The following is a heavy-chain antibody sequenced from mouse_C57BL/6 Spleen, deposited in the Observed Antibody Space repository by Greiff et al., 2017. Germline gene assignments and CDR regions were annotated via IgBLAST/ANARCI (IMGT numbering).Heavy chain of an antibody. V-gene: IGHV1-55*01. CDR2: IYPGSGST. J-gene: IGHJ3*01. D-gene: IGHD2-4*01. CDR1: GYTFTSYW. Sequence: QVQLQQPGAELVKPGASVKMSCKASGYTFTSYWITWVKQRPGQGLEWIGDIYPGSGSTNYNEKFKSKATLTVDTSSSTAYMQLSSLTSEDSAVXYCARGDDYDAAWFAYWGQGTLVTVSA. CDR3: ARGDDYDAAWFAY.